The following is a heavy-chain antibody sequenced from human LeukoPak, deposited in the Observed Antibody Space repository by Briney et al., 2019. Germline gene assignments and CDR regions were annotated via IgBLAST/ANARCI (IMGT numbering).Heavy chain of an antibody. CDR2: INTSGSST. V-gene: IGHV1-46*01. D-gene: IGHD3-22*01. Sequence: ASVKVSCKASGYTFTSYYMHWVRQAPGQGLEWKGIINTSGSSTSYAQKYQGRVTMTRDTSTTTVYLDLSSLRSEDTAVYYCARAGVYYDSSGYFDYWGQGTLVTVSS. CDR1: GYTFTSYY. J-gene: IGHJ4*02. CDR3: ARAGVYYDSSGYFDY.